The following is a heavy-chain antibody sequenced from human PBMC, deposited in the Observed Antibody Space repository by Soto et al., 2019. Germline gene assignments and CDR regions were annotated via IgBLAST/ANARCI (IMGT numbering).Heavy chain of an antibody. CDR1: GYTFTSYY. V-gene: IGHV1-46*01. CDR2: INPSGGST. D-gene: IGHD3-3*01. CDR3: ARYGYDFWSGSHWFDP. Sequence: ASVKVSCKASGYTFTSYYMHWVRQAPGQGLEWMGIINPSGGSTSYAQKFQGRATMTRDTSTSTVYMELSSLRSEDTAVYYCARYGYDFWSGSHWFDPWGQGTLVTVSS. J-gene: IGHJ5*02.